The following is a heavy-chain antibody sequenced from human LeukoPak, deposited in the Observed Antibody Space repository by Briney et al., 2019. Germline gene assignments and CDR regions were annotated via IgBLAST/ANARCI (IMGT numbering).Heavy chain of an antibody. CDR2: IYYSGST. CDR3: ARVYYDILTGYYTEYNWFDP. CDR1: GGSISSYY. D-gene: IGHD3-9*01. J-gene: IGHJ5*02. Sequence: SETLSLTCTVSGGSISSYYWSWIRQPPGKGLEWIGSIYYSGSTYYNPSLKSRVTISVDTSKNQFSLKLSSVTAADTAVYYCARVYYDILTGYYTEYNWFDPWGQGTLVTVSS. V-gene: IGHV4-39*07.